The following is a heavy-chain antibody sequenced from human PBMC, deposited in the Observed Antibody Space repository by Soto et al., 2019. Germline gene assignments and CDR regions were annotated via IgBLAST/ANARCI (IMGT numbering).Heavy chain of an antibody. CDR1: GYTFTSYG. D-gene: IGHD2-2*01. V-gene: IGHV1-18*01. Sequence: ASVKVSCKASGYTFTSYGISWVRQAPGQGLEWMGWISAYNGNTNYAQKLQGRVTMTTDTSTSTAYMDLRSLRADDTAVYYFAIVVVVVPAAILPYHYYGMDVSGQTTTGSGS. J-gene: IGHJ6*02. CDR2: ISAYNGNT. CDR3: AIVVVVVPAAILPYHYYGMDV.